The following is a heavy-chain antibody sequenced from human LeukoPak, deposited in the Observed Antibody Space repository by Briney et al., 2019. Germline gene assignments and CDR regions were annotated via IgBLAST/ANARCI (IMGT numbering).Heavy chain of an antibody. V-gene: IGHV4-39*01. CDR1: GGSFNRSGYY. D-gene: IGHD7-27*01. CDR2: IYYSGST. J-gene: IGHJ5*02. CDR3: ARLWGFDP. Sequence: SETLSLTCTVSGGSFNRSGYYWGWLRQPPGKGLEWIGNIYYSGSTYYNPSLKSRVTISVDTSKNQFSLKLSSVTAADTAVYYCARLWGFDPWGQGTLVTVSS.